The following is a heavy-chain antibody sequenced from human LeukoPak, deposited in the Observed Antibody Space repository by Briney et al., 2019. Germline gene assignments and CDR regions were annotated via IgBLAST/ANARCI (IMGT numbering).Heavy chain of an antibody. J-gene: IGHJ4*02. Sequence: ASVKVSCTASGYSFTSYGITWVRQAPGQGLEWMGWINPYNGNKNYAKKLQGRVTMTTDTSTSTAYMDLRSLRSDDTAVYYCARERSGWFFSNWGQGTLVTVSS. CDR3: ARERSGWFFSN. D-gene: IGHD6-19*01. CDR2: INPYNGNK. CDR1: GYSFTSYG. V-gene: IGHV1-18*01.